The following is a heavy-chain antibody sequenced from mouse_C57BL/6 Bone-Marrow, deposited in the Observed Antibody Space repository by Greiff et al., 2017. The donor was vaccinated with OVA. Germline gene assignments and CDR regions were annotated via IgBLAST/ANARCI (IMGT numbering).Heavy chain of an antibody. CDR2: INPNNGGT. V-gene: IGHV1-26*01. CDR3: AGDTTVVDY. D-gene: IGHD1-1*01. J-gene: IGHJ2*01. Sequence: VQLQQSGPELVKPGASVKISCKASGYTFTDYYMNWVKQSHGKSLEWIGDINPNNGGTSYNQKFKGKATLTVDKSSSTAYMELRSLTSEDSAVYYCAGDTTVVDYWGQGTTLTVSS. CDR1: GYTFTDYY.